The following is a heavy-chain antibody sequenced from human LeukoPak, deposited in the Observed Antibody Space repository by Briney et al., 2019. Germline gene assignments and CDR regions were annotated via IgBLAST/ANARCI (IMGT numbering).Heavy chain of an antibody. CDR3: ARDLGYYYDSSGDYTLPSIDY. Sequence: TGGSLRLSCAASGFTFSSYWMSWVRQAPGKGLEWVANIKQDGSEKYYVDSVKGRFTISRDNAKNSLYLQMNSLRAEDTAVYYCARDLGYYYDSSGDYTLPSIDYWGQGTLVTVSS. CDR2: IKQDGSEK. J-gene: IGHJ4*02. V-gene: IGHV3-7*01. D-gene: IGHD3-22*01. CDR1: GFTFSSYW.